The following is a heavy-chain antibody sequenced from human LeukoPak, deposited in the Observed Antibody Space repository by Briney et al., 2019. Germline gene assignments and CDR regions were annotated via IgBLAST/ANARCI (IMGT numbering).Heavy chain of an antibody. J-gene: IGHJ4*02. CDR1: GASINSYY. CDR3: ARRFVDGSGYYYDDY. CDR2: ISHSGTA. D-gene: IGHD3-22*01. Sequence: PSETLSLTCTVSGASINSYYWSWIRQPPGKGLEWIGYISHSGTASYSPSVKSRVAISVHKSKNQFSLTLSSVTAAGTAVYYCARRFVDGSGYYYDDYWGQGILVTVSS. V-gene: IGHV4-59*08.